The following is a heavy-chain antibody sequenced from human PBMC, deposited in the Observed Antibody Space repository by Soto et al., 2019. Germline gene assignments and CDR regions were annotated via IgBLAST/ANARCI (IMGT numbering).Heavy chain of an antibody. CDR3: ASLWGWSVAY. J-gene: IGHJ4*02. V-gene: IGHV4-59*08. CDR2: MYYSGST. D-gene: IGHD3-16*01. Sequence: QVQLQESGPGLVKPSETLSLTCTVSGGSISSYYWSWIRQPPGKGLEWIGYMYYSGSTNYNPSLMSRVTLSVDTSKNPFPLKLSSVPAADTAVYYCASLWGWSVAYWGQGTLVTVSS. CDR1: GGSISSYY.